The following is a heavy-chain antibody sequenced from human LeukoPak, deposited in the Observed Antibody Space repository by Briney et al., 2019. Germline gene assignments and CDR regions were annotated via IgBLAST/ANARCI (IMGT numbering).Heavy chain of an antibody. CDR1: GFSLSTSGVG. Sequence: SGPTLVNPTQTLTLTCTFSGFSLSTSGVGVGWIRQPPGKALEWLALIYWNDDKRYSPSLKSRLTITKDTSKNQVVLTMTIMDPVDTATYYCAHGNPSRGYSGYDGFDYWGQGTLVTVSS. J-gene: IGHJ4*02. D-gene: IGHD5-12*01. V-gene: IGHV2-5*01. CDR3: AHGNPSRGYSGYDGFDY. CDR2: IYWNDDK.